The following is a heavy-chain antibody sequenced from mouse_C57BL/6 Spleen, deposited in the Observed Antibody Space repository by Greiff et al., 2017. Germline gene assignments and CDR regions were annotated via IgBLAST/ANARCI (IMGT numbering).Heavy chain of an antibody. CDR3: ARSDGSSYVSFDV. Sequence: VQLQQSGPELVKPGASVKISCKASGYAFSSSWMNWVKQRPGKGLEWIGRIYPGDGDTNYNGKFKGKATLTADKSSSTAYMQLSSLTSEDSAVYCCARSDGSSYVSFDVWGTGTTVTVSS. J-gene: IGHJ1*03. V-gene: IGHV1-82*01. CDR1: GYAFSSSW. CDR2: IYPGDGDT. D-gene: IGHD1-1*01.